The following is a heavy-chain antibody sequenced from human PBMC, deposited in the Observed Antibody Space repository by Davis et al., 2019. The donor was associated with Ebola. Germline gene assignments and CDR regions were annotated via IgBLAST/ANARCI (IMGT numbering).Heavy chain of an antibody. V-gene: IGHV1-46*01. Sequence: AASVKVSCKASGYTFTSYYMHWVRQAPGQGLEWMGLINPSGGSTSYAQKFQGRVTMTRDTSTSTVYMELSSLRSEDTAVYYCASVDKHVVDVTPWAFDIWGQGTKVTVSS. CDR3: ASVDKHVVDVTPWAFDI. J-gene: IGHJ3*02. CDR1: GYTFTSYY. CDR2: INPSGGST. D-gene: IGHD2-15*01.